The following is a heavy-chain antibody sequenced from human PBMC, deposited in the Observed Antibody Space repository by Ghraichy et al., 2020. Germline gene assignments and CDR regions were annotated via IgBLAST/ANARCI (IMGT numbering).Heavy chain of an antibody. CDR3: AKGIAAGTTTISYYDNGMDI. V-gene: IGHV3-23*01. CDR1: GFTFSNYV. J-gene: IGHJ6*02. D-gene: IGHD6-13*01. Sequence: GGSLRLSCAASGFTFSNYVMSWVRQAPGKGLEWVSAISGSGGSTYYTESLKGRFTISRDNSKNTLILQMNSLRAEDTAVYYCAKGIAAGTTTISYYDNGMDISAQGPKVTVSS. CDR2: ISGSGGST.